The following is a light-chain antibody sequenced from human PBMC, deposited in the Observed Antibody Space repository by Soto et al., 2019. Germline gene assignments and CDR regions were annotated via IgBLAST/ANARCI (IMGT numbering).Light chain of an antibody. CDR3: SSYAGSNTLV. Sequence: QSALTQPPSASGSPGQSVTISCTGTSSDVGGYNYVSWYQQHPGKAPKLMIHEVTKRPSGVPDRFSGSKSGNTASLTVSGLQTEDEADYYFSSYAGSNTLVFGGGTKLTVL. CDR2: EVT. J-gene: IGLJ2*01. V-gene: IGLV2-8*01. CDR1: SSDVGGYNY.